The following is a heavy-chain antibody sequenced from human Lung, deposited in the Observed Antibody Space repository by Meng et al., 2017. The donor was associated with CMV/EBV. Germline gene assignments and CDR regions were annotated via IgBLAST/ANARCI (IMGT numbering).Heavy chain of an antibody. CDR3: ARESSGSFVLDV. V-gene: IGHV3-21*01. CDR2: ISSCSSFI. CDR1: GFTFSVYS. Sequence: GGSXRLXCAASGFTFSVYSMIWVRQAPGKGLEWVSTISSCSSFISYVDSVTGRFTLSRDYAENSFFLHMNGLAADDTAVYFCARESSGSFVLDVWGQGATVTVSS. D-gene: IGHD3-22*01. J-gene: IGHJ6*02.